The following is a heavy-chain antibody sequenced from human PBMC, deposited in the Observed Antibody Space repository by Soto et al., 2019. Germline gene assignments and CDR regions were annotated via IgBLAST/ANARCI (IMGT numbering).Heavy chain of an antibody. Sequence: SETLSLTCAVYGGSFSGYYWNWIRQPPGKGLEWIGEINHSGSTNYNPSLKSRVTISVDTSKHQVSPKLSSVTAADTAVYYCARGGSIVVVTTDAFDIWGQGTMVTVSS. CDR1: GGSFSGYY. V-gene: IGHV4-34*01. D-gene: IGHD2-21*02. CDR3: ARGGSIVVVTTDAFDI. CDR2: INHSGST. J-gene: IGHJ3*02.